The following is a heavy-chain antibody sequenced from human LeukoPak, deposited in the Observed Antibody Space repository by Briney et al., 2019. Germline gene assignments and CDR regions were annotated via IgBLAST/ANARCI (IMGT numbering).Heavy chain of an antibody. CDR3: ARDQMSRQWPYYYYGMDV. J-gene: IGHJ6*02. CDR1: GFTFSSYA. D-gene: IGHD6-19*01. V-gene: IGHV3-30-3*01. CDR2: ISYDGSNK. Sequence: PGGSLRLSCVASGFTFSSYAMHWVRQAPGKGLEWVAVISYDGSNKYYADSVKGRFTISRDNSKNTLYLQMNSLRAEDTAVYYCARDQMSRQWPYYYYGMDVWGQGTTVTVSS.